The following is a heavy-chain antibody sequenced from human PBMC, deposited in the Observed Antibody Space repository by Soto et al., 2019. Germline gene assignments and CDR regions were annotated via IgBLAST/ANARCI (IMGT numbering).Heavy chain of an antibody. J-gene: IGHJ6*02. CDR2: FDPEDGET. V-gene: IGHV1-24*01. D-gene: IGHD3-10*01. Sequence: ASVKVSCKVSGYTLTELSMPWVRQAPGKGLEWVGGFDPEDGETIYAQKFQGRVTMTEDTSTDTAYMELSSLRSEDTAVYYCATSGWFRESRHVYYGMDVWGQATTVTVSS. CDR3: ATSGWFRESRHVYYGMDV. CDR1: GYTLTELS.